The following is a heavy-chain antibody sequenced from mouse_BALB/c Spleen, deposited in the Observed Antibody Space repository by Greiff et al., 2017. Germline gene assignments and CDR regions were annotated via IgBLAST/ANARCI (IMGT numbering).Heavy chain of an antibody. D-gene: IGHD2-1*01. CDR1: GFSFSDFY. V-gene: IGHV7-1*02. CDR3: ARDAEGNSLAY. Sequence: VNVVESGGGLVQPGGSLRLSCAPSGFSFSDFYMEWVRQPPGKRLEWIAASRNKANDYTTEYSASVKGRFIVSSDTSQSILYLQMNALRAEDTAIYYCARDAEGNSLAYGGEGTLVTVAA. J-gene: IGHJ3*01. CDR2: SRNKANDYTT.